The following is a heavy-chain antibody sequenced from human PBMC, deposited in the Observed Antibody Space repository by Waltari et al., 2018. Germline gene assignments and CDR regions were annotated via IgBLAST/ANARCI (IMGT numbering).Heavy chain of an antibody. J-gene: IGHJ6*02. CDR1: GYTFTSYD. CDR3: ARSPRELPKQYYGMDV. D-gene: IGHD1-26*01. Sequence: QVQLVQSGAEVKKPGASVKVSCKASGYTFTSYDINWVRQATGQGLEWMGWMNPNSGNKGSAQKFQGRVTITRNTSISTAYMELSSLRAEDTAVYYCARSPRELPKQYYGMDVWGQGTTVTVSS. V-gene: IGHV1-8*03. CDR2: MNPNSGNK.